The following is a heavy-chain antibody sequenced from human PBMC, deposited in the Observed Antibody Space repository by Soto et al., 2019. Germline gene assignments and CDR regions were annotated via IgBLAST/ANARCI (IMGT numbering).Heavy chain of an antibody. D-gene: IGHD3-16*02. J-gene: IGHJ4*02. Sequence: SETLSLTCTVSGGSISSYYWSWIRQPPGKGLEWIGYIYYSGSTNYNPSLKSRVTISVDTSKNQFSLKLSSVTAADTAVYYCARETRQDDYIWGSYPEAFFDYWGQGTLVTVSS. CDR1: GGSISSYY. V-gene: IGHV4-59*01. CDR2: IYYSGST. CDR3: ARETRQDDYIWGSYPEAFFDY.